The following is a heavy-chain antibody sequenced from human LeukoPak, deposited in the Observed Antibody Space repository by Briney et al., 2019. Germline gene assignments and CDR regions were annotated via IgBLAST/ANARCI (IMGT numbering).Heavy chain of an antibody. CDR2: TYYRSKWYH. J-gene: IGHJ4*02. D-gene: IGHD3-16*01. CDR1: GGSVSSNRPA. CDR3: ARGKGGMIDN. V-gene: IGHV6-1*01. Sequence: QTLSLTCALSGGSVSSNRPAWNWIRESPSRGLEWLGRTYYRSKWYHGYAASVKSRITINPDTSKNQFSLQLNSVTPEDTAVYYCARGKGGMIDNWGQGILVTVSS.